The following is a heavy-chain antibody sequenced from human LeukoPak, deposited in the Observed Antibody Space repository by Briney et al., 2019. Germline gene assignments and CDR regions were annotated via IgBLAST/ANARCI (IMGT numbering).Heavy chain of an antibody. D-gene: IGHD2-2*01. V-gene: IGHV5-51*01. CDR2: LYPGDSDT. CDR1: GFSFTGYW. CDR3: ARHSSTGIDY. Sequence: GESLKISCQASGFSFTGYWIGWVRQMPGKGLEWMGILYPGDSDTRYSPSFQGQVTMSADESISTASLQWATLKASDSAMYYCARHSSTGIDYWGQGTLVTVSS. J-gene: IGHJ4*02.